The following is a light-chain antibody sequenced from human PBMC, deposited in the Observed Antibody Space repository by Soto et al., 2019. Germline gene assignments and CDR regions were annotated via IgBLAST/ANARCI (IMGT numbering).Light chain of an antibody. CDR3: SSYTSSSTLVV. V-gene: IGLV2-14*01. Sequence: QSALTQPASVSGSPGQSITISCTGTSSDGGGYNYVSWYQQHPGKAPKVMIYEVNNRPSGVSNRFSGSKSGNTASLTISGLQAEDEADYYCSSYTSSSTLVVFGGGTKLTVL. CDR1: SSDGGGYNY. J-gene: IGLJ2*01. CDR2: EVN.